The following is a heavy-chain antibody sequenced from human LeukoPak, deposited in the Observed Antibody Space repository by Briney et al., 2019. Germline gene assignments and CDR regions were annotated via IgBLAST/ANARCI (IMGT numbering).Heavy chain of an antibody. V-gene: IGHV4-4*02. Sequence: SETLSLTCAVSGGSISSSSRWSWVRQPPGKGLEWIGEIYHSGSTNYNPSLKSRVTISVDKSKNQFSLKLSSVTAADTAVYYCARTRSSGWYSYYFDYWGQGTLVTVSS. D-gene: IGHD6-19*01. CDR2: IYHSGST. CDR3: ARTRSSGWYSYYFDY. J-gene: IGHJ4*02. CDR1: GGSISSSSR.